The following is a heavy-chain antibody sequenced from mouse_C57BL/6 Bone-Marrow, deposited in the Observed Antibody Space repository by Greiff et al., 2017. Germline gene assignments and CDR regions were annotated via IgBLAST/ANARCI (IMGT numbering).Heavy chain of an antibody. J-gene: IGHJ3*01. V-gene: IGHV5-4*01. D-gene: IGHD2-4*01. CDR2: ISDGGSYT. CDR1: GFTFSSYA. Sequence: DVQLVESGGGLVKPGGSLKLSCAASGFTFSSYAMSWVRQTPEKRLEWVATISDGGSYTYYPDNVKGRFTISRDNAKNNLYLQMSHLKSEDTAMYYCARDAYYDYDGGFAYWGQGTLVTVSA. CDR3: ARDAYYDYDGGFAY.